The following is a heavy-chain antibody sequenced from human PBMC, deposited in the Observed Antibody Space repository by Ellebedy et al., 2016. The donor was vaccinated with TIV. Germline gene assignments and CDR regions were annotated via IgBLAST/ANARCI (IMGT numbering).Heavy chain of an antibody. CDR1: GYTFIGHY. V-gene: IGHV1-2*02. CDR3: ARDHGFHCIGSNCYASDY. CDR2: INCDTGGT. Sequence: AASVKVSCKASGYTFIGHYIYWVRQAPGQGLEWMGWINCDTGGTNSAQKFRGRVTLTRDTSRSTVYMELSGLTSNDTANYYCARDHGFHCIGSNCYASDYWGQGTLVTVSS. D-gene: IGHD2-2*01. J-gene: IGHJ4*02.